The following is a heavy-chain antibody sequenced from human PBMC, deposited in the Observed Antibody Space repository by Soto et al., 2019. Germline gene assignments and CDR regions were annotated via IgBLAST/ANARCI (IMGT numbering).Heavy chain of an antibody. CDR3: TTVFDY. J-gene: IGHJ4*02. CDR1: GFTFTNYW. CDR2: IDGVGTGT. V-gene: IGHV3-74*01. Sequence: EVQLVQSGGGSVQPGGSLRLSCAASGFTFTNYWMHWVRQVPGKGLVWVSRIDGVGTGTSYSDSVRGRFTISRDNAENTLYLQMNRLRDEDTAEYYCTTVFDYWGQGTPVTVSS.